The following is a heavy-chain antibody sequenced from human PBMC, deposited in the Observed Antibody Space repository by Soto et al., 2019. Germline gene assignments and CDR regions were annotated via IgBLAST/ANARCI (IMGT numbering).Heavy chain of an antibody. D-gene: IGHD6-19*01. CDR2: IIGSGATT. Sequence: EVQLLESGGGLVQPGGSLRLSCAAAGFTFSSHAMTWVRQAPGKGLEWVSGIIGSGATTYYADSVKGRFTISSDNSKNTLYLQMNSLRAEDTAVYYCAKTLYSGWFPYFYYWGQGTLLTVSS. CDR1: GFTFSSHA. J-gene: IGHJ4*02. CDR3: AKTLYSGWFPYFYY. V-gene: IGHV3-23*01.